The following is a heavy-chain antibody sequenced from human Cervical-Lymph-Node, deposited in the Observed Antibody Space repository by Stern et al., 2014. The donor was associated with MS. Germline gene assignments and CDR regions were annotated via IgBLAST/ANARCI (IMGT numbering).Heavy chain of an antibody. CDR2: INPNSGVT. D-gene: IGHD2/OR15-2a*01. J-gene: IGHJ5*02. CDR1: GFSFNDFY. V-gene: IGHV1-2*06. Sequence: VQLVESGAEVKKPGASVKVSCKTSGFSFNDFYIHWVRQAPGQGLEWMGRINPNSGVTKYSERFQGRVNMTRDTSIKTVYMELRSLRSDDTAIYYCARPHYQLLSGWLDPWGRGTRVTVSS. CDR3: ARPHYQLLSGWLDP.